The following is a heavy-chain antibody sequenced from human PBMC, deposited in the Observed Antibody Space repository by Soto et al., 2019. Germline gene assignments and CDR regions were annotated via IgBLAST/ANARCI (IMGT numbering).Heavy chain of an antibody. CDR3: AKTRATAGIDY. D-gene: IGHD1-26*01. V-gene: IGHV3-23*01. Sequence: DVQLLESGGVLVQPGGSLRLSCAASEFTFSSYAMNWVRQAPGKGLEWVSGISGSGGDTLYADSVKGRFTISRDNSKNTLYLQMNSLRVEDTAVYYCAKTRATAGIDYWGQGTLVTVSS. CDR2: ISGSGGDT. CDR1: EFTFSSYA. J-gene: IGHJ4*02.